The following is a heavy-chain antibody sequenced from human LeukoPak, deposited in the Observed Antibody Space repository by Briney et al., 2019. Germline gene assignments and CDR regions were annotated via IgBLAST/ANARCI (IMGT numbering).Heavy chain of an antibody. V-gene: IGHV4-61*05. D-gene: IGHD3-10*01. CDR3: ARLYYYGSGSYLSGFDI. Sequence: SETLSLTCTVSGGSISSSSYFWGWIRQPPGKGLEWIGYIYYSGSANYNPSLKSRVTISVDTSKNQFSLKLSSVTAADTAVYQCARLYYYGSGSYLSGFDIWGQGTMVTVSS. CDR1: GGSISSSSYF. J-gene: IGHJ3*02. CDR2: IYYSGSA.